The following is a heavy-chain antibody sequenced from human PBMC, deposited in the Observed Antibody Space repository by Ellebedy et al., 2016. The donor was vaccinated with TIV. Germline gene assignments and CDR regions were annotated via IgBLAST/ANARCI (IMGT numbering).Heavy chain of an antibody. CDR2: ISSTGSRT. J-gene: IGHJ4*02. D-gene: IGHD3-22*01. CDR3: AKGRGGGSDTSAPRYYFDY. CDR1: GFTFSNHS. V-gene: IGHV3-23*01. Sequence: PGGSLRLSCAASGFTFSNHSMNWVRQAPGKGLEWVSTISSTGSRTYYADSVEGRFIISRDNSKKTLYLQMNSLRAEDTAVYYCAKGRGGGSDTSAPRYYFDYWGLGTLVTVSS.